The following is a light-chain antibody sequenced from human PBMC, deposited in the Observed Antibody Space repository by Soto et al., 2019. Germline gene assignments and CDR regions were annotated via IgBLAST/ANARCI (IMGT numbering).Light chain of an antibody. J-gene: IGKJ1*01. CDR1: QSDSGW. Sequence: DIPMTPSPPPLSASVGDTVTVTCRASQSDSGWLAWYQQKPGEAPKLLIYDACALPRGVPSRISGSGSGTEFTLTISSLQPDDFATYYCQQYNSSFGQGTKVDIK. CDR2: DAC. CDR3: QQYNSS. V-gene: IGKV1-5*01.